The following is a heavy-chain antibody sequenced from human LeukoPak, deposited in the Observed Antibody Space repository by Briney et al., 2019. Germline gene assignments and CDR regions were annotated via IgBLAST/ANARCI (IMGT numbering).Heavy chain of an antibody. CDR2: FDPEDGET. V-gene: IGHV1-24*01. Sequence: GASVKVSCKVSGYTLTELSMHWVRQAPGKGLEWMGGFDPEDGETIYAQKFQGRVTMTEDTSTDTAYMELSSLRSEDTAVYYCATVPSPYDSSGYYLHAFDIWGQGTVVTVSS. CDR1: GYTLTELS. CDR3: ATVPSPYDSSGYYLHAFDI. J-gene: IGHJ3*02. D-gene: IGHD3-22*01.